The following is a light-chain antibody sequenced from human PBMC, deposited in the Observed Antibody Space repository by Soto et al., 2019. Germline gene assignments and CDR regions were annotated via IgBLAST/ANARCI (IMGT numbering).Light chain of an antibody. J-gene: IGKJ5*01. V-gene: IGKV3-20*01. CDR1: QSIISTY. Sequence: EIEMTQSQATPSLSLGERATLSCRASQSIISTYLAWYQQIPGQAPRLLICGASTRASGIPGRFSGSGSGIDFTLTISRLEPEDFAVYYCQQYVSSPITFGQGTRLEIK. CDR2: GAS. CDR3: QQYVSSPIT.